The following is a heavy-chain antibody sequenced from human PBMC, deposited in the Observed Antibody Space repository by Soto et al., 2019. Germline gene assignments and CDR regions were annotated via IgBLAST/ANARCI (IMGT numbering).Heavy chain of an antibody. CDR2: ISSSSSYI. D-gene: IGHD6-13*01. V-gene: IGHV3-21*01. CDR3: ARDLAASGTDNFDY. CDR1: GFTFSSYS. J-gene: IGHJ4*02. Sequence: GGSLRLSCAASGFTFSSYSINWVRQAPGKGLEWVSSISSSSSYIYYADSVKGRFTISRDNAKNSLYLQMNSLRAEDTAVYYCARDLAASGTDNFDYWGQGTLVTVSS.